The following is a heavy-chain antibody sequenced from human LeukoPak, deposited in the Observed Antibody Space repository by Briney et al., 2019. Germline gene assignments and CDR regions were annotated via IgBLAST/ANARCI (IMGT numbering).Heavy chain of an antibody. CDR3: AKEQTYYYDSSGYFDY. CDR2: ISGDGGST. J-gene: IGHJ4*02. Sequence: GGSLRLSCAASGFTFDDYAMHWVRHAPGKGLEWVSLISGDGGSTYYADSVKGRFTISRDNSKNSLYLQMNSLRAEDTALYYCAKEQTYYYDSSGYFDYWGQGTLVTVSS. V-gene: IGHV3-43*02. D-gene: IGHD3-22*01. CDR1: GFTFDDYA.